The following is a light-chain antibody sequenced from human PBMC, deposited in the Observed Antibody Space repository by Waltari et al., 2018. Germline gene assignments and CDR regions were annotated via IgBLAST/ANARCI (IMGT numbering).Light chain of an antibody. CDR3: QSFDGRRTL. J-gene: IGLJ2*01. V-gene: IGLV1-40*01. CDR1: ISNIGAGYD. CDR2: GNN. Sequence: QSVLTQPPSVSAAPGRRVTISCTGDISNIGAGYDVHWYQQLPETSPKLLIYGNNNPPSGVPDRFSASRSGTSSSLAITGLQAEDEADYYCQSFDGRRTLFGGGTKLTVL.